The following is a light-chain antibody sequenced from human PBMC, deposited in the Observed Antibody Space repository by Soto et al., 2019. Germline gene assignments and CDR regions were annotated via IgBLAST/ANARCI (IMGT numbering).Light chain of an antibody. CDR1: PTARSY. Sequence: EIVLTQSPATLSLSPGERATLSCRASPTARSYLAWYQQKPGQAPRLLIYDVSNRATGVPARFSGSGSGTEFNLTISSLQSEDFVIYFCQQYDDWLRLTFGGGTKVDIK. J-gene: IGKJ4*01. CDR2: DVS. V-gene: IGKV3-11*01. CDR3: QQYDDWLRLT.